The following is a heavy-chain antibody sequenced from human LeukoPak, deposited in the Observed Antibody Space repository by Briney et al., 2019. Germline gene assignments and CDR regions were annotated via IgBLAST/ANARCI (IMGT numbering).Heavy chain of an antibody. J-gene: IGHJ4*02. V-gene: IGHV3-7*01. CDR2: IKQDGSEK. Sequence: GGSLRLSCAASGFTFSSYWMTWVRQAPGKGLECVASIKQDGSEKYYVDSVKGRFTISRDNSKNSLYLQVNSLRVEDTSIYYCARMPRGLDYWGQGTLVTVSS. D-gene: IGHD2-2*01. CDR3: ARMPRGLDY. CDR1: GFTFSSYW.